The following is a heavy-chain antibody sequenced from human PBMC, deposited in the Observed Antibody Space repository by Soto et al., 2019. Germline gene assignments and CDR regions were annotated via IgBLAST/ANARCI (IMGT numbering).Heavy chain of an antibody. J-gene: IGHJ3*02. D-gene: IGHD5-12*01. CDR2: IYHSGST. V-gene: IGHV4-4*02. CDR1: SGSISSSNW. CDR3: ARWSWVATTYFAFDI. Sequence: QVQLQESGPGLVKPSGTLSLTCAVSSGSISSSNWWSWLRQPPGKGLEWIGEIYHSGSTNYNPSLKSRVTISVDKSKNQFSLKLSSVTAADTAVYYCARWSWVATTYFAFDIWGQGTMVTVSS.